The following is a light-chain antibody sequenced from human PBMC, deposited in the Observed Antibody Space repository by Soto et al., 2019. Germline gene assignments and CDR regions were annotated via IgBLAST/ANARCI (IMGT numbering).Light chain of an antibody. CDR1: QSIGTW. Sequence: DLQVTQSPSTLSASVGDRVTITCGASQSIGTWLAWYQQKPGKAPKLLIFDASTLESGVPSRFSGRGSGTDFTLTISSLQPDDFATYYCQQYSDSSGAFGQGTRVEIK. CDR2: DAS. CDR3: QQYSDSSGA. J-gene: IGKJ1*01. V-gene: IGKV1-5*01.